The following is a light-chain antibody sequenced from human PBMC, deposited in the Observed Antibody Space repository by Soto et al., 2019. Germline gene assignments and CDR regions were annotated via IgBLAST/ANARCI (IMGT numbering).Light chain of an antibody. CDR1: QSVSIY. J-gene: IGKJ4*01. CDR2: GAS. Sequence: IELTQSPSTLSASIGERVTITCRASQSVSIYLAWYQHKSGEAPRLLIYGASTLQSGVPSRFSGSRSGTDFTLTISGLQSEDFATYDCQQLNSWALTFGGGTKVEMK. CDR3: QQLNSWALT. V-gene: IGKV1-9*01.